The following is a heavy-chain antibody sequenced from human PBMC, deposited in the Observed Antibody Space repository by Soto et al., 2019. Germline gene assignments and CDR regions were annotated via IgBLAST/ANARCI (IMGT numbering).Heavy chain of an antibody. CDR2: IYSGGYT. CDR3: ATRRGGGGC. Sequence: EVQLVESGGGLIQPGGSLRLSCAVSGFTVSNNYMSWVRQAPGKGLEGVSVIYSGGYTAYGDSVKGRFTISRDNSKNTLYLKRKTPGADAARVYFCATRRGGGGCWGQGTLVTVSS. V-gene: IGHV3-53*01. D-gene: IGHD3-10*01. J-gene: IGHJ4*02. CDR1: GFTVSNNY.